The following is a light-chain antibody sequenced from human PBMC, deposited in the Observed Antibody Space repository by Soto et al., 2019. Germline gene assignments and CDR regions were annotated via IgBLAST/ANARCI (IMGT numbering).Light chain of an antibody. CDR3: QQYYNWTSST. CDR2: GAS. CDR1: QSVSSN. J-gene: IGKJ1*01. V-gene: IGKV3-15*01. Sequence: EIVMTQSPATLSVSPGERATLSCRASQSVSSNLAWYQQKPGQAPRLLIYGASTRATGIPARFSGSVSGTEFTLTISSLQSEDFAVYYCQQYYNWTSSTFGQGTKVDIK.